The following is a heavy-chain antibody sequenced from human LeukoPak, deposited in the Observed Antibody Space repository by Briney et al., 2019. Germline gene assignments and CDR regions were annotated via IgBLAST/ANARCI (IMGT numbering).Heavy chain of an antibody. CDR1: SGSISTSNYY. V-gene: IGHV4-39*01. CDR2: IFYSGST. Sequence: PSETLSLTCTVSSGSISTSNYYWGWVRQPPGKALEWIGNIFYSGSTYYSPSLKSRVTISLDTSKNQFSLKLSSVTAADTAVYYCARLPYYYDSSGSKIFDYWGQGTLVTVSS. CDR3: ARLPYYYDSSGSKIFDY. J-gene: IGHJ4*02. D-gene: IGHD3-22*01.